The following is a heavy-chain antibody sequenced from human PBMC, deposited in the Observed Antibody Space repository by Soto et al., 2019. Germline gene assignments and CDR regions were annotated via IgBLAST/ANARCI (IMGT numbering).Heavy chain of an antibody. V-gene: IGHV4-31*03. CDR1: GGSISSGGYY. CDR3: ARVPTTLLLAFDY. J-gene: IGHJ4*02. CDR2: IYYSGST. D-gene: IGHD2-15*01. Sequence: SETLSLTCTVSGGSISSGGYYWSWIRQHPGKGLEWIGYIYYSGSTYYNPSLKSRVTISVDTSKNQFSLKLSSVTAADTAVYYCARVPTTLLLAFDYWGQGTLVTVSS.